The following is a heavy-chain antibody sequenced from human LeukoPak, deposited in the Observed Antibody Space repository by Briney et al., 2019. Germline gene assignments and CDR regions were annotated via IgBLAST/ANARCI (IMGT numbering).Heavy chain of an antibody. Sequence: GGSLRLSCAASGFTFSSYAMHWVRQAPGEGLEWVAVISYDGSNKYYADSVKGRFTISRDNSKNTLYLQMNSLRAEDTAVYYCARERVGISFDYWGQGTLVTVSS. V-gene: IGHV3-30-3*01. D-gene: IGHD1-26*01. J-gene: IGHJ4*02. CDR3: ARERVGISFDY. CDR2: ISYDGSNK. CDR1: GFTFSSYA.